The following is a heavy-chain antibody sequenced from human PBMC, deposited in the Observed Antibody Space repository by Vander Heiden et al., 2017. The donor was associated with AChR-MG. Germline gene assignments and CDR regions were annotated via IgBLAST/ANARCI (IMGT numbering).Heavy chain of an antibody. CDR2: IIPMLDSA. D-gene: IGHD3-10*01. Sequence: QAQLVQSGAEVKKPGSSVQVSCKASGGTFSNYGINWVRQAPGQGLEWMGGIIPMLDSANYAQKFQGRVTITADESTSTAYMELSSLRSEDTAVYYCAREFRGDFGNYYYYGMDVWGQGTTVTVSS. CDR3: AREFRGDFGNYYYYGMDV. V-gene: IGHV1-69*01. CDR1: GGTFSNYG. J-gene: IGHJ6*02.